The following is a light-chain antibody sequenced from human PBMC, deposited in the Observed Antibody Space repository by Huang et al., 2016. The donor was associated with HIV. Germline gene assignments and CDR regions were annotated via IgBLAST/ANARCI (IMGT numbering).Light chain of an antibody. V-gene: IGKV3-20*01. CDR3: QQYGISPWT. CDR2: GAS. J-gene: IGKJ1*01. Sequence: EVVLTQSPGTLSLFPGERATLSCRASQCGTNNQLAWYQQKPGQAPRLRISGASGRATGIPDRFIGSGSGTGFTLTISGLEPEDSAVYYCQQYGISPWTFGQGTKVEIK. CDR1: QCGTNNQ.